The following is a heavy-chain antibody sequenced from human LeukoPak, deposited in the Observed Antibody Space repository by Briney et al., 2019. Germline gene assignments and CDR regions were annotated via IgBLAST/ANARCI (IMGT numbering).Heavy chain of an antibody. CDR3: ARNYYGSGSYYY. J-gene: IGHJ4*02. CDR1: GFTFSSYS. V-gene: IGHV3-21*01. Sequence: GGSLRLSCAASGFTFSSYSMNWVRHAPGKGLEWVSSISSSSSYIYYADSVKGRFTISRDNAKNSLYLQMNSLRAEDTAVYYCARNYYGSGSYYYWGQGTLVTVSS. CDR2: ISSSSSYI. D-gene: IGHD3-10*01.